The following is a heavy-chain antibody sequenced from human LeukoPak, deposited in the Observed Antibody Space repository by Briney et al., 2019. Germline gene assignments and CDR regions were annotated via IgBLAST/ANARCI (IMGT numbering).Heavy chain of an antibody. CDR1: GFTFSTYA. CDR3: AKARGDLGHYYYGMDA. Sequence: GGSLRLSCAASGFTFSTYAMNWVRQAPGKGREWVSTISGSGGSTYYADSVKGRFTISRDNSENTLYLQMNSLRAEDTAVYYCAKARGDLGHYYYGMDAWGQGTTVTVSS. J-gene: IGHJ6*02. D-gene: IGHD3-10*01. CDR2: ISGSGGST. V-gene: IGHV3-23*01.